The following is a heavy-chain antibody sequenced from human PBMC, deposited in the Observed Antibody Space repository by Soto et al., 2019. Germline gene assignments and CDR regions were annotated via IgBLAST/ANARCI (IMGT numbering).Heavy chain of an antibody. Sequence: PGGSLRLSCEASGFTFSNAWMNWVRQAPGKGLEWVGRIKSKSDGGTTDYGPPVKGRFTISRDESKNILNLQMNSLKTEDTAVYYCTTGDPSYDLWSGHTASYYYYAMDVWGQGTTVTVSS. J-gene: IGHJ6*02. D-gene: IGHD3-3*01. CDR2: IKSKSDGGTT. V-gene: IGHV3-15*01. CDR3: TTGDPSYDLWSGHTASYYYYAMDV. CDR1: GFTFSNAW.